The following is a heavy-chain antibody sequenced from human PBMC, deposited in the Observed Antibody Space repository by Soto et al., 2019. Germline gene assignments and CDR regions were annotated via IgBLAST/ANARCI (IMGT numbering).Heavy chain of an antibody. CDR3: ARSRFRGGYNL. CDR2: INDSGST. CDR1: GGPFSGYY. Sequence: QVQLQQWGAGLLKPSETLSLTCAVYGGPFSGYYWLWIRQPPGKGLEWIGEINDSGSTNYNPSLNSRVTISVETSKTQFSLKLSSVTAADTAVYYCARSRFRGGYNLWGQGNLVTVSS. V-gene: IGHV4-34*01. D-gene: IGHD5-12*01. J-gene: IGHJ4*02.